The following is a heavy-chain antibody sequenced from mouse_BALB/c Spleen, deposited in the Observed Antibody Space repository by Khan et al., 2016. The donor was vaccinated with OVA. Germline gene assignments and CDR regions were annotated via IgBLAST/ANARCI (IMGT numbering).Heavy chain of an antibody. CDR3: TNHGSSSSWLTY. V-gene: IGHV1-7*01. D-gene: IGHD1-1*01. CDR2: INPSTGYT. Sequence: QVQLKESGAELAKPGASVKMSCKASGYTFTSYWMHWVKQRPGQGLEWIGYINPSTGYTEYTQRFTDKATLTADKSSSTAYMQLSSLTSAESAVYYWTNHGSSSSWLTYWGQGTLVTVAA. CDR1: GYTFTSYW. J-gene: IGHJ3*01.